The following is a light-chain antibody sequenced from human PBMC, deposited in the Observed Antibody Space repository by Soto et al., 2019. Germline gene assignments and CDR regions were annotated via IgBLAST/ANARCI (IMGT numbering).Light chain of an antibody. Sequence: DIQMTQSPSTLSGSVGDRVTITFRASQSISSWLAWYQQKPGKAPKLLIYKASSLESGVPSRFSGSGSGTEFTLTISSLQPDDFATYYCQQYNSYSREFGQGTKVDIK. J-gene: IGKJ1*01. CDR1: QSISSW. V-gene: IGKV1-5*03. CDR2: KAS. CDR3: QQYNSYSRE.